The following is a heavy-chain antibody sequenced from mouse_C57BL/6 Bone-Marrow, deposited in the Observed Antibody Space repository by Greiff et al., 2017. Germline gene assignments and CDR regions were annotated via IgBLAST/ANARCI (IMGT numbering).Heavy chain of an antibody. CDR2: ISSGGSYT. CDR1: GFTFSSYG. Sequence: EVQLVDSGGDLVKPGGSLKLSCAASGFTFSSYGMSWVRQTPDKRLEWVATISSGGSYTYYPDSVKGRFTISRDNAKNTLYLQMSSLKSEDTAMYYCARHDYGTWFAYWGQGTLVTVSA. CDR3: ARHDYGTWFAY. D-gene: IGHD1-1*01. V-gene: IGHV5-6*01. J-gene: IGHJ3*01.